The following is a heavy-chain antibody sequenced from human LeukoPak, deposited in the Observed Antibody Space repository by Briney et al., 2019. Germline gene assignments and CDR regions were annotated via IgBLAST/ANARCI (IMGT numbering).Heavy chain of an antibody. CDR1: GGSVSSYY. Sequence: SETLSLTCTVSGGSVSSYYWSWLRQSPGKGLEWIGYIYDTGTTNYNPSLSSRVTISVDTSRNQFSLKLNSLTAADTAVYYCAREVGSQYYGSGSYSAAHFDHWGQGTLVTVSS. V-gene: IGHV4-59*02. CDR2: IYDTGTT. D-gene: IGHD3-10*01. J-gene: IGHJ4*02. CDR3: AREVGSQYYGSGSYSAAHFDH.